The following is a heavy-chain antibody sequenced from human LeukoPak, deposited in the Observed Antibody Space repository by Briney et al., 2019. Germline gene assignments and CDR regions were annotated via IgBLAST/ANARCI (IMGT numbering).Heavy chain of an antibody. CDR3: ARHRGWTGESHFDY. CDR2: IYYSGST. Sequence: SETLSLTCTVSGGSMSTYYWSWIRQPPGKGLEWIGYIYYSGSTNKNPSLESRVTMSVDTFKNQFSLRLSSVTAADTAIYYCARHRGWTGESHFDYWGQGTLVTVSS. V-gene: IGHV4-59*08. J-gene: IGHJ4*02. CDR1: GGSMSTYY. D-gene: IGHD3-10*01.